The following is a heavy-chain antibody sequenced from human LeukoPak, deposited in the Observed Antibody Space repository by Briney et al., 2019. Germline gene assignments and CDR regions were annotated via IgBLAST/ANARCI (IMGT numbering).Heavy chain of an antibody. Sequence: SVKVSFKASGGTFSSYAIRWVRQAPGQGVEWMGGISPIFGTANYAQKFQGRVTITADESTSTAYMELSSLRSEDTAVYYCARVTPEWLSPNYYGMDVWGQGTTVTVSS. CDR1: GGTFSSYA. D-gene: IGHD3-3*01. V-gene: IGHV1-69*13. CDR3: ARVTPEWLSPNYYGMDV. J-gene: IGHJ6*02. CDR2: ISPIFGTA.